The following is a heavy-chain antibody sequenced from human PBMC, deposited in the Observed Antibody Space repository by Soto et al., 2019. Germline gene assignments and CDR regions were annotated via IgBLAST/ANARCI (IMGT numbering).Heavy chain of an antibody. CDR1: GYTFTSYD. CDR2: MNPNSGNT. J-gene: IGHJ6*02. Sequence: KVSCKASGYTFTSYDINWVRQATGQGLEWMGWMNPNSGNTGYAQKFQGRVTMTRNTSISTAYMELSSLRSEDTAVYYCASLTLFGVVGYYGMDVWGQGTTVTVSS. D-gene: IGHD3-3*01. V-gene: IGHV1-8*01. CDR3: ASLTLFGVVGYYGMDV.